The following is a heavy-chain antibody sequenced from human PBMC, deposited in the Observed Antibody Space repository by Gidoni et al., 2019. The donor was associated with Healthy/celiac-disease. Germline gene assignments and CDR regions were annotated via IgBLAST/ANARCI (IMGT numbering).Heavy chain of an antibody. D-gene: IGHD3-22*01. CDR1: GGSFSSGSYY. J-gene: IGHJ4*02. CDR3: ARDYDSSGWVDY. V-gene: IGHV4-61*01. CDR2: IYYSGST. Sequence: QVQLPESCPGLVKPSETLSLTCPVSGGSFSSGSYYWSWIRQPPGKGLEWIGYIYYSGSTNYNPSLKSRVTISVDTSKNQFSLKLSSVTAADTAVYYCARDYDSSGWVDYWGQGTLVTVSS.